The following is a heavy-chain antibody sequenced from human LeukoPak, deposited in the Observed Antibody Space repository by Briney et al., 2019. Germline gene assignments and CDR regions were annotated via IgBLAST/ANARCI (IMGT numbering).Heavy chain of an antibody. CDR2: IWYDGSNK. V-gene: IGHV3-33*01. Sequence: GGSLRPSCAASGFTFSSYGMHWVRQAPGKGLEWVAVIWYDGSNKYYADSVKGRFTISRDNSKNTLYLQMNSLRAEDTAVYYCARDYDFWSGYHEYYFDYWGQGTLVTVSS. CDR1: GFTFSSYG. J-gene: IGHJ4*02. D-gene: IGHD3-3*01. CDR3: ARDYDFWSGYHEYYFDY.